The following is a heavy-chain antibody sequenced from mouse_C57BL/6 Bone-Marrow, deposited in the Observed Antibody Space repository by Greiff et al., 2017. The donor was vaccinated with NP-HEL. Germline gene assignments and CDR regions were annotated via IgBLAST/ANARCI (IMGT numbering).Heavy chain of an antibody. CDR1: GFTFSDYG. Sequence: EVKLMESGGGLVQPGGSLKLSCAASGFTFSDYGMAWVRQAPRKGPEWVAFISNLAYSIYYADTVTGRFTISRENAKNTLYLEMSSLRSEDTAMYYCARWGDYDVFDYWGQGTTLTVSS. V-gene: IGHV5-15*01. CDR2: ISNLAYSI. J-gene: IGHJ2*01. CDR3: ARWGDYDVFDY. D-gene: IGHD2-4*01.